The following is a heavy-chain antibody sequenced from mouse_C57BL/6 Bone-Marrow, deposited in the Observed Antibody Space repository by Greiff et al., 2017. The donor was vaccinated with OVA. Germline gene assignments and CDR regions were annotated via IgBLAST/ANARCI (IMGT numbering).Heavy chain of an antibody. V-gene: IGHV5-16*01. CDR3: ARVADAMDY. J-gene: IGHJ4*01. CDR1: GFTFSDYY. Sequence: EVQVVESEGGLVQPGSSMKLSCTASGFTFSDYYMAWVRQVPEKGLEWVANINYDGSSTYYLDSLKSRFIISRDNAKNILYLQMSSLKSEDTATYYCARVADAMDYWGQGTSVTVSS. CDR2: INYDGSST. D-gene: IGHD1-1*01.